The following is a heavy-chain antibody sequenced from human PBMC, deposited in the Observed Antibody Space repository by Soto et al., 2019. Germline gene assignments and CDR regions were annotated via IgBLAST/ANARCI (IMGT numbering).Heavy chain of an antibody. J-gene: IGHJ6*02. CDR3: XRHASSSWAYYYYGMDV. CDR1: GYSFTSYW. Sequence: PGESLKISCKGSGYSFTSYWIGWVRQMPGKGLEWMGIIYPGDSDTRYSPSFQGQVTISADKSISTAYLQWSSLKASDTAMYYCXRHASSSWAYYYYGMDVWGQGTTVTVSS. CDR2: IYPGDSDT. D-gene: IGHD6-13*01. V-gene: IGHV5-51*01.